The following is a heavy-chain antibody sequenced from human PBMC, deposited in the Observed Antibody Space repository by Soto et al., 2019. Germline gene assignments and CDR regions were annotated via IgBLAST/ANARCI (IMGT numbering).Heavy chain of an antibody. D-gene: IGHD6-13*01. CDR2: IYSGGST. V-gene: IGHV3-53*01. Sequence: SGGSLRLSCAASGFTVSSNYMGWVRQAPGKGLEWVSVIYSGGSTYYADSVKGRFTISRDNSKNTLYLQMNSLRAEDTAVYYCVAALFDPWGQGTLVTVSS. CDR3: VAALFDP. CDR1: GFTVSSNY. J-gene: IGHJ5*02.